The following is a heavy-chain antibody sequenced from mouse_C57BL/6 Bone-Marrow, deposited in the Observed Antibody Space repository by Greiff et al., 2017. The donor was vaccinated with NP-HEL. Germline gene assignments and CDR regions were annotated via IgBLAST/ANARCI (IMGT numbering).Heavy chain of an antibody. CDR3: ARHGYYWYFDV. Sequence: QVQLKESGPELVKPGASVKLSCKASGYTFTSYDINWVKQRPGQGLEWIGWLYPRDGSTKYNEKFKGKATLTVDTSSSTAYMELHSLTSEDSAVYFCARHGYYWYFDVWGTGTTVTVSS. CDR2: LYPRDGST. CDR1: GYTFTSYD. J-gene: IGHJ1*03. V-gene: IGHV1-85*01. D-gene: IGHD2-2*01.